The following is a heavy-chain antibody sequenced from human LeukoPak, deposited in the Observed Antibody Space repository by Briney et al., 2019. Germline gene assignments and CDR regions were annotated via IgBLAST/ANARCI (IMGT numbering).Heavy chain of an antibody. CDR2: IKQDGSEK. Sequence: GGSLRLPCAASGFTFSSYWMSWVRQAPGKGLEGVANIKQDGSEKYYVDSVKGRFTISRDNAKNSLYLQMNSLRAEDTAVYYCARALSGYDAFDIWGQGTMVTVSS. D-gene: IGHD2-15*01. V-gene: IGHV3-7*01. CDR1: GFTFSSYW. CDR3: ARALSGYDAFDI. J-gene: IGHJ3*02.